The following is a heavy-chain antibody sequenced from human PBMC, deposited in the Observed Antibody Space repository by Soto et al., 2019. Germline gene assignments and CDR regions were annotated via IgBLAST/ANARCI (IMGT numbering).Heavy chain of an antibody. CDR2: IYPSGST. V-gene: IGHV4-4*07. Sequence: SETLSLTCTVSGDYISTYYWSWIRQPAGKGLEWIGRIYPSGSTNYNPSLKSRVSMSVDTSMNQLSLKLTTVTAADTAVYYCARLIPSRDIYGMDVWGQGTTVTVSS. CDR1: GDYISTYY. D-gene: IGHD2-2*02. CDR3: ARLIPSRDIYGMDV. J-gene: IGHJ6*02.